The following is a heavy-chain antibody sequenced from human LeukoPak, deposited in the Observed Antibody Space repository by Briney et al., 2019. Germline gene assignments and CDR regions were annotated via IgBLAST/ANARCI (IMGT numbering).Heavy chain of an antibody. CDR3: ARGRYSGYDYYYYYMDV. CDR2: IYYSGST. D-gene: IGHD5-12*01. CDR1: GGSISSSSYY. Sequence: SETLSLTCTVSGGSISSSSYYWGWIRQPPGKGLEWIGSIYYSGSTYYNPSLKSRVTISVDTSKNQFSLKLSSVTAADTAVYYCARGRYSGYDYYYYYMDVWGKGTTVTVSS. V-gene: IGHV4-39*07. J-gene: IGHJ6*03.